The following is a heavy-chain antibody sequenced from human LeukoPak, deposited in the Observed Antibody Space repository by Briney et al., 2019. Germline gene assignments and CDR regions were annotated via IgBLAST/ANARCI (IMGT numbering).Heavy chain of an antibody. D-gene: IGHD1-26*01. J-gene: IGHJ4*02. CDR2: TKNKANSYTT. Sequence: GGSLRLSCAASGFTFSDHYMDWVRQAPGKGLEWVGRTKNKANSYTTEYAASVKGRFTISRDDSKNSLYLQMNSLKTEDTAVYYCARDVEGATDYWGQGTLVTVSS. CDR3: ARDVEGATDY. V-gene: IGHV3-72*01. CDR1: GFTFSDHY.